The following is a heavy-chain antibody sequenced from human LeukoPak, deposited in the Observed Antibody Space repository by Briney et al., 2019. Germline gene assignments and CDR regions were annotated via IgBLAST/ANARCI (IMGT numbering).Heavy chain of an antibody. CDR3: ARTPLPIAVSAAYNWLYS. J-gene: IGHJ5*01. CDR1: EVTFGSYG. V-gene: IGHV3-23*01. CDR2: IRDSGETT. Sequence: GGSLRLSCAASEVTFGSYGMSWVRQAPGKGLEWVASIRDSGETTYYADSVKGRFTISRENSKKTLFLIMDSLRVEDTAVYYCARTPLPIAVSAAYNWLYSWGQGAQVTVSS. D-gene: IGHD6-19*01.